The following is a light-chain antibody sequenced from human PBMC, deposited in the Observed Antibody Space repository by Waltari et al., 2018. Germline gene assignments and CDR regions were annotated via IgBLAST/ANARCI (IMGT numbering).Light chain of an antibody. Sequence: DIVMTQSPDSLAVSLGERATVHCRSSQSVLSSPNNNNYLTWYQQKPGQPPKLLIYWASTRESGVPDRFSGSGSGTDFTLTISSLQAEDVAVYYCQQYFSAPYTFGQGTKLEIK. CDR2: WAS. CDR1: QSVLSSPNNNNY. J-gene: IGKJ2*01. V-gene: IGKV4-1*01. CDR3: QQYFSAPYT.